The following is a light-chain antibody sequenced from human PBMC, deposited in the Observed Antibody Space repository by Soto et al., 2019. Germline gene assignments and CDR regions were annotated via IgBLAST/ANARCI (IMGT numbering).Light chain of an antibody. V-gene: IGKV1-5*01. Sequence: DIQMTQSPSSLSASVGDRVTITCRASQGIRHYLAWYQQKPGKAPKLLIYDASTLESGVPSRFSGSRSGTEFTLTISSLQPDDFATYYCQQYNSYSWTFGQGTNVDI. CDR2: DAS. CDR1: QGIRHY. J-gene: IGKJ1*01. CDR3: QQYNSYSWT.